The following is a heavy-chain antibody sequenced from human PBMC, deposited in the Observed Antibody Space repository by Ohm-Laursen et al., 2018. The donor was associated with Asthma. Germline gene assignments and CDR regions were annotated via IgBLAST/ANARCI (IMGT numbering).Heavy chain of an antibody. CDR1: GFTFSDYY. V-gene: IGHV3-11*06. Sequence: SLRLSCAASGFTFSDYYMSWIRQAPGKGLEWVSYISSSSSYTNYADSVKGRFTISRDNAKNSLYLQMNSLRAEDTAVYYCARVGGDRYSYGYYFDYWGQGTLVTVSS. CDR2: ISSSSSYT. J-gene: IGHJ4*02. D-gene: IGHD5-18*01. CDR3: ARVGGDRYSYGYYFDY.